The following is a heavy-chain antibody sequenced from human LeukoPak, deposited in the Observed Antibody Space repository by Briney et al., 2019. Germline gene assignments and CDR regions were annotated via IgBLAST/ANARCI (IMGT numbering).Heavy chain of an antibody. Sequence: GRSLRLSCAASGFKFSNYGMHWVRQAPGKGLEWVAIIWYDGSHRYYADSVKGRFTISRDNSKSTLYLEMSSLRAEDTAVYYCARGGYFDILTGYYQTQYYYPMDVWGRGTTVTVSS. CDR3: ARGGYFDILTGYYQTQYYYPMDV. J-gene: IGHJ6*02. V-gene: IGHV3-33*01. D-gene: IGHD3-9*01. CDR1: GFKFSNYG. CDR2: IWYDGSHR.